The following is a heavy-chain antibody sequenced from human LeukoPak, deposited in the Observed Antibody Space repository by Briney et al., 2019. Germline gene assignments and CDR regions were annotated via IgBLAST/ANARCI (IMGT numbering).Heavy chain of an antibody. CDR1: GGSISSGSYY. CDR2: IYTSGST. D-gene: IGHD4-23*01. V-gene: IGHV4-61*02. CDR3: ARDGGSKPDYGGNYWFDP. Sequence: SQTLSLTCTVSGGSISSGSYYWSWIRQPGGKGLEWIGRIYTSGSTNYNPSLKSRVTISADTSKNQFSLKLSSVTAADTAVYYCARDGGSKPDYGGNYWFDPWGQGTLVTVSS. J-gene: IGHJ5*02.